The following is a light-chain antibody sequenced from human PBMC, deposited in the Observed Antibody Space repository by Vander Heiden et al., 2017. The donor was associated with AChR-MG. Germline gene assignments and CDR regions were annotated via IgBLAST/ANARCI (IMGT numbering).Light chain of an antibody. Sequence: SALTQPASVSGSPGQSITISCTGTSSDVGSYNSISWYQQHPGKAPKLIIYEVGKRTSGVSHRFSGLKSGNTTSLTISGLQAEDEADYYCCSYAGSGSPHVAFGGGTKLTVL. V-gene: IGLV2-23*02. CDR3: CSYAGSGSPHVA. CDR1: SSDVGSYNS. J-gene: IGLJ2*01. CDR2: EVG.